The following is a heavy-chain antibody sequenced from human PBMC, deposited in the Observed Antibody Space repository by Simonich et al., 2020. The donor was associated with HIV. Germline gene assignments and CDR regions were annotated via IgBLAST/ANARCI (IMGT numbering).Heavy chain of an antibody. V-gene: IGHV1-24*01. Sequence: QVQLVQSGAEVKKPGASVKVSCQVSGYTLTDLSLHWVRQAPGKGLELMGNFDPEDGETNYSQEVQGRVTMTEDTSTDTAYMELSSLRSEDTAVYYCATDSAYYYDSRDFYGGYFQHWGQGTLVTVSS. CDR1: GYTLTDLS. D-gene: IGHD3-22*01. CDR2: FDPEDGET. CDR3: ATDSAYYYDSRDFYGGYFQH. J-gene: IGHJ1*01.